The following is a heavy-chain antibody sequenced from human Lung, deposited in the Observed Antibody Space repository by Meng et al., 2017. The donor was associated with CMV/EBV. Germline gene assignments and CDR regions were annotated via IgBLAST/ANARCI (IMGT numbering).Heavy chain of an antibody. CDR2: ISSSSSYI. D-gene: IGHD2-15*01. J-gene: IGHJ4*02. CDR3: ARVRDIDDY. CDR1: GFTFSSYS. Sequence: GEXXTISCAASGFTFSSYSMNWVRQAPGKGLEWVSSISSSSSYIYYADSVKGRFTISRDNAKNSLYLQMNSLRAEDTAVYYCARVRDIDDYWGQGTLVTVSS. V-gene: IGHV3-21*01.